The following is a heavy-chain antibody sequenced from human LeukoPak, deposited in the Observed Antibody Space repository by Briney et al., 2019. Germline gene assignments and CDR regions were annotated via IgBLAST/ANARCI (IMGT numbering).Heavy chain of an antibody. J-gene: IGHJ4*02. D-gene: IGHD4-17*01. CDR1: GFTFSSYG. CDR3: ARDFRYGDYRGLGY. V-gene: IGHV3-30*02. CDR2: IRYDGSNK. Sequence: PGGSLRLSCAASGFTFSSYGMHWVRQAPGKGLEWVAFIRYDGSNKYYADSVKGRFTISRDNAKNSLYLQMNSLRAEDTAVYYCARDFRYGDYRGLGYWGQGTLVTVSS.